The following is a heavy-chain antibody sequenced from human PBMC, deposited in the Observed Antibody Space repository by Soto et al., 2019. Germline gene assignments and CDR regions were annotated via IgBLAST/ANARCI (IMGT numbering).Heavy chain of an antibody. CDR3: AIGADDSSGYYYAKNFDYFDY. CDR1: GGTFSSYA. J-gene: IGHJ4*02. Sequence: SVKVSCKASGGTFSSYAISWVRQAPGQGLEWMGGIIPIFGTASYAQKFQGRVTITADESTSTAYMELSSLRSEDTAVYYCAIGADDSSGYYYAKNFDYFDYWGQGTLVTVSS. CDR2: IIPIFGTA. D-gene: IGHD3-22*01. V-gene: IGHV1-69*13.